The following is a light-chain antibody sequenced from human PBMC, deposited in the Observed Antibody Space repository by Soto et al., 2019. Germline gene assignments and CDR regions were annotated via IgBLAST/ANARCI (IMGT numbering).Light chain of an antibody. CDR1: QSVSSSY. V-gene: IGKV3-20*01. CDR2: GAS. CDR3: QQYGSSTLYT. J-gene: IGKJ2*01. Sequence: EIVLTQSPGTLSLSPGERATLSCRASQSVSSSYLAWYQQKPGQAPRLLIYGASSRATGIPERFSGSGSGTDFTLTISRLEPEDFAVYDCQQYGSSTLYTFGQVTKLEIK.